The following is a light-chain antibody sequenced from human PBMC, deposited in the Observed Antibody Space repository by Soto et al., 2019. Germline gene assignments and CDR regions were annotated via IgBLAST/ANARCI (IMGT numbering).Light chain of an antibody. CDR3: SSYTSSSTYV. J-gene: IGLJ1*01. Sequence: QSVLTQPASVSGSPGQSITISCTGTSSDVSRYNYVSWYQQHPGKVPKLMIYEVSNRPSGVSNRFSGSKSDNTASLTISGLQAEDEADYYCSSYTSSSTYVFGTGTKVTVL. CDR2: EVS. V-gene: IGLV2-14*01. CDR1: SSDVSRYNY.